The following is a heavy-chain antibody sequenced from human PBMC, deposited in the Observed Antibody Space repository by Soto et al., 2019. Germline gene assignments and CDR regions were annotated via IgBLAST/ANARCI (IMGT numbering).Heavy chain of an antibody. J-gene: IGHJ3*02. CDR1: GYTFTSYG. V-gene: IGHV1-18*01. D-gene: IGHD6-13*01. CDR3: ARDPKDIAAAVIDAFDI. Sequence: ASVKVSCKASGYTFTSYGISWVRQAPGQGLEWMGWISAYNGNTNYAQKLQGRVTMTTDTSTSTAYMELRSLRSDDTAVYYCARDPKDIAAAVIDAFDIWGQGTMVTVSS. CDR2: ISAYNGNT.